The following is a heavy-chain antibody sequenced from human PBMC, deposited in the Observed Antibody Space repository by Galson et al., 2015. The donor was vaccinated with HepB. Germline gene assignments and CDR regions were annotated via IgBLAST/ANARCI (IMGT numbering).Heavy chain of an antibody. CDR2: INQYGSEK. Sequence: SLRLSCAASGFTFSSYWMSWARQAPRKGLEWVANINQYGSEKYYVDSMKGRFTISRDNARNSLYLQMNSLRVEDTAVYYCATYSWSGRKYDAFDIWGQGTMVTVSS. D-gene: IGHD5-18*01. CDR3: ATYSWSGRKYDAFDI. CDR1: GFTFSSYW. J-gene: IGHJ3*02. V-gene: IGHV3-7*03.